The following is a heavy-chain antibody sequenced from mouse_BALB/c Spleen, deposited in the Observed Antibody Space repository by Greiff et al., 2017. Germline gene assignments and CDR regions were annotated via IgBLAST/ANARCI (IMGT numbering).Heavy chain of an antibody. J-gene: IGHJ3*01. CDR3: ANLYDGYYWFAY. V-gene: IGHV3-2*02. CDR2: ISYSGST. Sequence: DVKLQESGPGLVKPSQSLSLTCTVTGYSITSDYAWNWIRQFPGNKLEWMGYISYSGSTSYNPSLKSRISITRDTSKNQFFLQLTSVTTEDTATYYCANLYDGYYWFAYWGQGTLVTVSA. CDR1: GYSITSDYA. D-gene: IGHD2-3*01.